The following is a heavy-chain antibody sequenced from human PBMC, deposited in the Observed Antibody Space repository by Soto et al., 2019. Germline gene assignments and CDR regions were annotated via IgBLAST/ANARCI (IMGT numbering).Heavy chain of an antibody. CDR3: AKHPGYNSGWYSIDY. CDR2: ISYDGSNK. J-gene: IGHJ4*02. CDR1: GFTFSNYG. D-gene: IGHD6-19*01. V-gene: IGHV3-30*18. Sequence: QVQLVESGGGVVQPGRSLRLSCAASGFTFSNYGMHWVRQAPGKGLEWVAVISYDGSNKYYADSVKGRFTISRDNSKNTLYLQMNRLRVEDTAMYYCAKHPGYNSGWYSIDYWGQGTLVTVSS.